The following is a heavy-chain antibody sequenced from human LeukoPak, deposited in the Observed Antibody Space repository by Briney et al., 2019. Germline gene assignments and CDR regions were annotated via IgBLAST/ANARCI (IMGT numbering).Heavy chain of an antibody. Sequence: GGSLRLSCAASGFTFTSYAMSWVRQAPGKGLEWVSAISDGAYSTFYADSVKGRFTISRDDSQNTLYLQMNSLRAEDTAVYYCTTDRGSLRVTSDYWGQGTLVTVSS. J-gene: IGHJ4*02. CDR2: ISDGAYST. CDR3: TTDRGSLRVTSDY. CDR1: GFTFTSYA. D-gene: IGHD2-21*02. V-gene: IGHV3-23*01.